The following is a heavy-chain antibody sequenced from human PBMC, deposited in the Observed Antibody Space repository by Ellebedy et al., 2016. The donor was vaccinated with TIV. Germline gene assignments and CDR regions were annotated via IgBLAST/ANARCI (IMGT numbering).Heavy chain of an antibody. J-gene: IGHJ4*02. CDR3: ARGSLPYFYGSGTYDPFDY. V-gene: IGHV3-48*03. CDR2: ISSVGDTI. CDR1: AFSFSSYE. Sequence: PGGSLTLSCAASAFSFSSYEMNWFRQAPGKGLDWVSYISSVGDTIYYADSVKGRFTVSRDDAKNSLYLQMNSLRAEDTALYFCARGSLPYFYGSGTYDPFDYWGQGTLVTVSS. D-gene: IGHD3-10*01.